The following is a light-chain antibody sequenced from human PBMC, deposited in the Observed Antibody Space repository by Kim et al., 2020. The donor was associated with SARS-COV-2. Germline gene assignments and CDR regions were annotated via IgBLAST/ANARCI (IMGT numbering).Light chain of an antibody. J-gene: IGKJ4*01. Sequence: ASEGDRVTTTCRASQDISSWLAWYQQKPGKAPKVLIYEASNLQSGVPSRFSGSGSGTDFTLTSNGLQPEDFATYYCQQTHGFPLTFGGGTKVDIK. CDR2: EAS. CDR1: QDISSW. V-gene: IGKV1D-12*01. CDR3: QQTHGFPLT.